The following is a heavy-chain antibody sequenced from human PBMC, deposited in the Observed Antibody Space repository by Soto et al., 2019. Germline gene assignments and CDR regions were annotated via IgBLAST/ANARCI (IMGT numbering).Heavy chain of an antibody. J-gene: IGHJ4*02. CDR2: ISYDGSNK. CDR1: GFTFSSYA. V-gene: IGHV3-30-3*01. D-gene: IGHD2-15*01. Sequence: QVQLVESGGGVVQPGRSLRLSCAASGFTFSSYAMHWVRQAPGKGLVWVAVISYDGSNKYYADSVKGRFTISRDNSKNTLYLQMNSLRAEDTAVYYCARDNGWSQPDYWGQGTLVTVSS. CDR3: ARDNGWSQPDY.